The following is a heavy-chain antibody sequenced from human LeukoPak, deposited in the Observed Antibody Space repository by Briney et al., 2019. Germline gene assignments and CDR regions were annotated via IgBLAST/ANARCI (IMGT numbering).Heavy chain of an antibody. CDR3: ARPITMVRGVADAFDI. J-gene: IGHJ3*02. CDR2: IFPGDSDT. V-gene: IGHV5-51*01. D-gene: IGHD3-10*01. CDR1: GYRFTTYW. Sequence: GESLKISCQGSGYRFTTYWIGWVRQMPGKGLEWMGIIFPGDSDTIYSPSFQGQVSISADKSISTAYLQWSSLKASDTAMYYCARPITMVRGVADAFDIWGQGTMVTVSS.